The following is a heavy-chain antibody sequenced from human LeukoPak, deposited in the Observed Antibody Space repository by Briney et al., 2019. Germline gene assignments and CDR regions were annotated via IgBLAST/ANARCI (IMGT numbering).Heavy chain of an antibody. D-gene: IGHD2-21*02. J-gene: IGHJ2*01. CDR3: ARFSGHIVEVTAPRLSYYFDL. V-gene: IGHV4-61*02. CDR2: IYSSGST. CDR1: GGSISSVRYC. Sequence: PSETLSLTCTVSGGSISSVRYCWSWIRQPAGKGLEWIGRIYSSGSTNYNPSLKSRVTISADTSKNQFSLKLNSVTAADTAVYYCARFSGHIVEVTAPRLSYYFDLWGRGTLVTVSS.